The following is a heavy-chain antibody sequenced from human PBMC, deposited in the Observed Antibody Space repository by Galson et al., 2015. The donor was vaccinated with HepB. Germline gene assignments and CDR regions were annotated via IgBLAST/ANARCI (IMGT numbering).Heavy chain of an antibody. CDR1: GFPFNSIW. CDR3: SRSLIE. CDR2: IKQDGSEK. J-gene: IGHJ4*02. V-gene: IGHV3-7*01. Sequence: SLRLSCAASGFPFNSIWMDWVRQAPGKGLEWVANIKQDGSEKYYVDSVKGRFTISRDNAKNSLYLQMNSLRVEDTAVYYCSRSLIEWGQGTLVTVSS. D-gene: IGHD3-22*01.